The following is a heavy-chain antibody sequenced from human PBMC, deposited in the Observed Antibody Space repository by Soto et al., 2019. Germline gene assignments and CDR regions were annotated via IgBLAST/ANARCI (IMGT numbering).Heavy chain of an antibody. J-gene: IGHJ5*01. CDR3: VRGRGAYGGSSLWFDS. D-gene: IGHD6-6*01. CDR1: GLPFSNSA. CDR2: IGSTVAST. V-gene: IGHV3-64D*06. Sequence: PXESLRLSLSASGLPFSNSAMHWVRQAPGKGLEYVAAIGSTVASTYYPGSVKGRFIISRDNSKNTLFLQMNSLRPEDTAVYYCVRGRGAYGGSSLWFDSWGQGTLVTVSS.